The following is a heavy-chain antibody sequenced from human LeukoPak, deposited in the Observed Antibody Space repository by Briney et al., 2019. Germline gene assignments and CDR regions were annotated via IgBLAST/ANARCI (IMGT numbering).Heavy chain of an antibody. Sequence: PGGSLRLSCAASGFIFSSYTMNWVRQAPGKGLEWVSSISSSSSSIYYADSVKGRFTISRDNAENSLYLQMNSLRAEDTAVYYCASSPPTVTTYFFDYWGQGTLVTVSS. CDR2: ISSSSSSI. CDR1: GFIFSSYT. CDR3: ASSPPTVTTYFFDY. V-gene: IGHV3-21*01. J-gene: IGHJ4*02. D-gene: IGHD4-17*01.